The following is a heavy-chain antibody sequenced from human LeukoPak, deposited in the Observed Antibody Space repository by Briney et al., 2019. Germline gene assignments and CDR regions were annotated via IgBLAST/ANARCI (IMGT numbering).Heavy chain of an antibody. V-gene: IGHV4-61*02. CDR1: GGSISSGGYY. J-gene: IGHJ6*03. CDR3: ARDLGGFGSYCSSTSCYKPRYYYYMDV. Sequence: SQTLSLTCTVSGGSISSGGYYWSWIRQPAGKGLEWIGRIYTSGSTNYNPSLKSRVTMSVDTSKNQFSLKLSSVTAADTAVYYCARDLGGFGSYCSSTSCYKPRYYYYMDVWGKGTTVTVSS. CDR2: IYTSGST. D-gene: IGHD2-2*02.